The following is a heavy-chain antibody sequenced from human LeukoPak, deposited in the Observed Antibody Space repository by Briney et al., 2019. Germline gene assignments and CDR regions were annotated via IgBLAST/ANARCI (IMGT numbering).Heavy chain of an antibody. CDR2: IYSSDYSGGGST. J-gene: IGHJ4*02. D-gene: IGHD3-22*01. CDR3: ARLTRLGYHYNTSGFYFDY. Sequence: SETLSLTCTVSGGSFSSYYWSWIRQPAGKELEWIGRIYSSDYSGGGSTNYNPSLKSRVTMSVDTSKNQFSLKLISVTAADTAVYYCARLTRLGYHYNTSGFYFDYWGQGALVTVSS. CDR1: GGSFSSYY. V-gene: IGHV4-4*07.